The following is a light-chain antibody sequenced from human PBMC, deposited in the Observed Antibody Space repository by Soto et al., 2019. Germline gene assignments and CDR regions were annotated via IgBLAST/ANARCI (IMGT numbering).Light chain of an antibody. CDR3: HQYNSFPWT. CDR2: KAS. V-gene: IGKV1-5*03. Sequence: DVQMTQAPSTLSASVGDRVTITCRASHSISSYLTWYQQKPGKAPKLLIYKASNLESGVPSRFSGSGSGTEFTLTISSLQPDDFAAYYCHQYNSFPWTFGQGTKVDI. CDR1: HSISSY. J-gene: IGKJ1*01.